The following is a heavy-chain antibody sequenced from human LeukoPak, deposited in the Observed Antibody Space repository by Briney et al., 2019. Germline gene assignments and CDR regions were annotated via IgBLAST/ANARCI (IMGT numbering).Heavy chain of an antibody. CDR3: AREGHYFDNSGYYIF. CDR1: GGTFSSYA. D-gene: IGHD3-22*01. CDR2: IIPIFGTA. Sequence: SVKVSCKTSGGTFSSYAITWVRQTPGQGLEWMGGIIPIFGTAKYAQEFQGRVTITADESTSTAYMELSSLISEDTAVYYCAREGHYFDNSGYYIFWGQGTLVTVSS. J-gene: IGHJ4*02. V-gene: IGHV1-69*13.